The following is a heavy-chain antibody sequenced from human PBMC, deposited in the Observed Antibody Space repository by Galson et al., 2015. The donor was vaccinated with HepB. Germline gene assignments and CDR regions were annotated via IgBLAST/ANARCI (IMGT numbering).Heavy chain of an antibody. CDR3: ARASFDSSGIEW. CDR1: GFTFSDYY. D-gene: IGHD3-22*01. V-gene: IGHV3-11*01. Sequence: SLRLSCAASGFTFSDYYMSWIRQTPGKGLECVSYISGSDSTIYYADSVKGRFIISRDNAKNSLYLQMNSLRAEDTAVYYCARASFDSSGIEWWGQGTLVTVSS. J-gene: IGHJ4*02. CDR2: ISGSDSTI.